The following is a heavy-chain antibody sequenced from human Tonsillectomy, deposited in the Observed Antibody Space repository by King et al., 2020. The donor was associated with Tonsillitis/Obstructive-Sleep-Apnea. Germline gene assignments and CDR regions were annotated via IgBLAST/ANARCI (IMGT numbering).Heavy chain of an antibody. Sequence: VQLVESGGGLVKPGGSLRLSCAASGFTFSSYSMNWVSQAPGKGLEWVSSISTSSSYISSAESVKGRFTISRDNAKNSLYLQMNSLRAEDTAVYYCARGRDEGWFDYWGQGTLVTVSS. J-gene: IGHJ4*02. V-gene: IGHV3-21*01. CDR2: ISTSSSYI. CDR1: GFTFSSYS. D-gene: IGHD2-15*01. CDR3: ARGRDEGWFDY.